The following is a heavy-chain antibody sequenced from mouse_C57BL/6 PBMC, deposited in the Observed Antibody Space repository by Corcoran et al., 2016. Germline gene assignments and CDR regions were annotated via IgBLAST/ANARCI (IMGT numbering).Heavy chain of an antibody. J-gene: IGHJ1*03. CDR2: INPNNGGT. CDR3: ARIYGNSYWYFDV. V-gene: IGHV1-26*01. CDR1: GYTFTDYY. D-gene: IGHD2-1*01. Sequence: EVQLQQSGPELVKPGASVKISCKASGYTFTDYYMNWVKQSHGKSLEWIGDINPNNGGTSYNQKFKGKATLTVDKSSSTAYMELRSLTSEDSAVYYCARIYGNSYWYFDVWGTGTTVTVSS.